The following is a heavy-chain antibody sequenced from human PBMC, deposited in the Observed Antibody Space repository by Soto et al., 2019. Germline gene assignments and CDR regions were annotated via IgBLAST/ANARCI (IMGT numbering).Heavy chain of an antibody. CDR3: AKYSSGWPAHYSYYGMDV. D-gene: IGHD6-19*01. Sequence: PGGSLRLSCAASGFGVNSNYMSWVRQAPGKGLECVSVLSGDGSPTYVDSVKGRFTISRDDSKNTVYLQMNSLGVEDTAVYYCAKYSSGWPAHYSYYGMDVWGQGTTVTVSS. CDR2: LSGDGSP. CDR1: GFGVNSNY. J-gene: IGHJ6*02. V-gene: IGHV3-53*01.